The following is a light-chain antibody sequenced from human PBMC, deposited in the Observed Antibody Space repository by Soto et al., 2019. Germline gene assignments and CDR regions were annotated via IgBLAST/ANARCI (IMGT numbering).Light chain of an antibody. CDR3: QQSYSSPFT. CDR2: AAS. J-gene: IGKJ3*01. CDR1: QSISSY. V-gene: IGKV1-39*01. Sequence: DIQMTQSPSSLSASVGDRVTITCRASQSISSYLNWYQQKPGKAPNLLIYAASSLQSGVPSKFSGSGSGTDFTLAISSLQPEDFATYYCQQSYSSPFTLGPGTKVDI.